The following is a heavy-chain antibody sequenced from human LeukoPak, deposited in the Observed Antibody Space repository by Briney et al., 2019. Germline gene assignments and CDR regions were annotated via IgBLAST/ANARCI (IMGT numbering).Heavy chain of an antibody. CDR1: GGSFSGYY. CDR2: INHSGST. J-gene: IGHJ6*02. CDR3: ASAGRDWYIYYGMDV. D-gene: IGHD3/OR15-3a*01. V-gene: IGHV4-34*01. Sequence: PSETLSLTCAVYGGSFSGYYWSWIRQPPGKGLEWIGEINHSGSTNYNPFLKSRVTISVDTSKNQFSLKLSSVTAADTAVYYCASAGRDWYIYYGMDVWGQGTTVTVSS.